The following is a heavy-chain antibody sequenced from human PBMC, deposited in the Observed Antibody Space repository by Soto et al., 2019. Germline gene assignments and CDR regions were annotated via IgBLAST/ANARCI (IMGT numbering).Heavy chain of an antibody. J-gene: IGHJ3*02. CDR1: GGCISSEGYD. CDR3: ARGYRRYDSSGYYYQAFAT. CDR2: IYHSGSN. D-gene: IGHD3-22*01. Sequence: PRSLTAAVSGGCISSEGYDRSWIRQLPGKGVEWIGYIYHSGSNYYNPSLKSRVTISVDRSKNQFSLKLSAVTAADTAVYYCARGYRRYDSSGYYYQAFATWGQGTMVIVSS. V-gene: IGHV4-30-2*01.